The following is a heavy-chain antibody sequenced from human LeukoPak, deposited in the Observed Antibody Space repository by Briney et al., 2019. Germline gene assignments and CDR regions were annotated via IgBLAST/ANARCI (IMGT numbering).Heavy chain of an antibody. CDR1: GXTFSGYA. D-gene: IGHD1-26*01. CDR3: AKSYSGSYYVIGY. Sequence: PGGSLRLSCAASGXTFSGYAIHWVRQAPGKGLEWVALISYDGSNKYYADSVKGRFTISRDNSKNTLYLQMNSLRAEDTAVYYCAKSYSGSYYVIGYWGQGTLVTVSS. CDR2: ISYDGSNK. J-gene: IGHJ4*02. V-gene: IGHV3-30-3*02.